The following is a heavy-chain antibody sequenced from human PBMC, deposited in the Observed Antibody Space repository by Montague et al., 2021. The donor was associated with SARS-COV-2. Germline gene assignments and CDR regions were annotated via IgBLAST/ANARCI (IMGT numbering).Heavy chain of an antibody. Sequence: SETLSPTCAVSGDSISNSYWWNWVRQSPGKGLEWIGEIFHSGTTNYNPSLKSRITISVDKSRNQFSLRLSSVTAADTAIYYCASWSESDSWYQASLDYWGQGTLITVSS. CDR1: GDSISNSYW. CDR3: ASWSESDSWYQASLDY. D-gene: IGHD6-13*01. CDR2: IFHSGTT. V-gene: IGHV4-4*02. J-gene: IGHJ4*02.